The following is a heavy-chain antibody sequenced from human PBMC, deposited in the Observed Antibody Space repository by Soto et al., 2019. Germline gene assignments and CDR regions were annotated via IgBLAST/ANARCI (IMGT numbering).Heavy chain of an antibody. CDR2: ISSSSSYI. CDR1: GFTFSSYS. J-gene: IGHJ6*02. CDR3: ARDLYCSSTSCYFSGMDV. D-gene: IGHD2-2*01. V-gene: IGHV3-21*01. Sequence: GGSLRLSCAASGFTFSSYSMNWVRQAPGKGLEWVSSISSSSSYIYYADSVKGRFTISRDNAKNSLYLQMNSLRAEDTAVYYCARDLYCSSTSCYFSGMDVWGQGTTVTVSS.